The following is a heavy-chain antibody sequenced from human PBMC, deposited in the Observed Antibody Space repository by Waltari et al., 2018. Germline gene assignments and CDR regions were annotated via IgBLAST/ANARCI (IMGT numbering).Heavy chain of an antibody. CDR1: GFTFSSYA. D-gene: IGHD1-26*01. Sequence: VQLVESGGGLVQPGGSLRLSCAASGFTFSSYAMSWIRQPPGKGLEWIGYIYYSGSTNYNPSLKSRVTISVDTSKNQFSLKLSSVTAADTAVYYCARSPRVVGANTGAFDIWGQGTMVTVSS. CDR3: ARSPRVVGANTGAFDI. V-gene: IGHV4-59*01. J-gene: IGHJ3*02. CDR2: IYYSGST.